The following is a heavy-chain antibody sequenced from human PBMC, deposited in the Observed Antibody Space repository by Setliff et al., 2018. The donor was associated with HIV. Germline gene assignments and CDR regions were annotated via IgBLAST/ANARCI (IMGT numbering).Heavy chain of an antibody. J-gene: IGHJ3*02. V-gene: IGHV4-38-2*02. D-gene: IGHD4-17*01. Sequence: NPSETLSLTCTVTGYSISSGYYWAWIRQPPGKGLEWIGYIYHAGNNYYNPSLKSRVTISVDTSKNQISLRLNSLTAADTAVYYCARGTTLNVVPDAFDIWGQGTMVTVSS. CDR3: ARGTTLNVVPDAFDI. CDR2: IYHAGNN. CDR1: GYSISSGYY.